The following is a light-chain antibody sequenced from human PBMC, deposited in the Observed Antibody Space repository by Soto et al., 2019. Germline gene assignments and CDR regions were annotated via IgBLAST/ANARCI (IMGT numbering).Light chain of an antibody. CDR3: QQYGSSLIT. CDR1: QSVSSNS. J-gene: IGKJ5*01. V-gene: IGKV3-20*01. CDR2: GAS. Sequence: FTHPPFTLSLSPGWVSTLSLGASQSVSSNSLAWYHQKPGQPPRLLMYGASSRATGIPDRFSGSGSGTDFTLTISRLEPEDFAMYYCQQYGSSLITFGQGTRLEIK.